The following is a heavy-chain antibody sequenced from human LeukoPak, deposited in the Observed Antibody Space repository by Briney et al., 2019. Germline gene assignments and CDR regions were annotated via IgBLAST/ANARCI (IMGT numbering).Heavy chain of an antibody. Sequence: GGSLRLSCAASKFTFSNYVMSWVRQAPGKGLEWVSSISGSGGSTHYAGSVKGRFTISRDNSKNTLYLQMNSLRAEDTAVYYCARDSSPLTIYYYYGMDVWGQGTTVTVSS. CDR1: KFTFSNYV. V-gene: IGHV3-23*01. J-gene: IGHJ6*02. CDR2: ISGSGGST. D-gene: IGHD6-13*01. CDR3: ARDSSPLTIYYYYGMDV.